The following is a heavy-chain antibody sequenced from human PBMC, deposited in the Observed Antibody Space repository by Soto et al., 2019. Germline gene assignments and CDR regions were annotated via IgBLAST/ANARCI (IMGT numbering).Heavy chain of an antibody. CDR2: INHSGST. D-gene: IGHD3-3*01. CDR1: GGSFSGYY. CDR3: ARGCTIFGVDLPRSSWFDP. V-gene: IGHV4-34*01. J-gene: IGHJ5*02. Sequence: PSETLSLTCAVYGGSFSGYYWSWIRQPPGKGLEWIGEINHSGSTNYNPSLKSRVTISVDTSKNQFSLKLSSVTAADTAVYYCARGCTIFGVDLPRSSWFDPWGQGTLVTVSS.